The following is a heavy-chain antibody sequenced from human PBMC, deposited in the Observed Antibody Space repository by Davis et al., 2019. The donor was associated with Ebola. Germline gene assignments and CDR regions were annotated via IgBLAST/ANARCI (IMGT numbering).Heavy chain of an antibody. CDR1: GGTFSSYA. J-gene: IGHJ6*02. CDR3: AREYGDYGSLYYYGMDV. CDR2: IIPILGIA. D-gene: IGHD4-17*01. V-gene: IGHV1-69*04. Sequence: SVKVSCKASGGTFSSYAISWVRQAPGQGLEWMGRIIPILGIANYAQKFQGRVTITADKSTSTAYMELSSLRSDDTAVYYCAREYGDYGSLYYYGMDVWGQGTTVTVSS.